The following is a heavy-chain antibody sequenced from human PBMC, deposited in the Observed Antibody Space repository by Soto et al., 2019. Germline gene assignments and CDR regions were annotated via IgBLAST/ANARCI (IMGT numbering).Heavy chain of an antibody. CDR3: AKDPTIAVDRQSGD. Sequence: QVQLVESGGGVVQPGRSLRLSCAASGFTFSSYGMHWVRQAPAKGLEWVSVISFDGSNTYYADSVKGRFTISRDNSKNTLYLQMSSLRPDDTAVYYCAKDPTIAVDRQSGDWGQGTLVIVSS. D-gene: IGHD2-15*01. CDR2: ISFDGSNT. CDR1: GFTFSSYG. J-gene: IGHJ4*02. V-gene: IGHV3-30*18.